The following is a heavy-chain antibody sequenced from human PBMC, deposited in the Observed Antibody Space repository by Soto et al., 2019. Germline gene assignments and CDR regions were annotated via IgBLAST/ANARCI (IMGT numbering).Heavy chain of an antibody. CDR2: ISYDGSNK. V-gene: IGHV3-30*18. CDR3: AKDLPGRPRRTAYYYYYGMDV. D-gene: IGHD1-26*01. Sequence: GGSLRLSCAASGFTFSSYGMHWVRQAPGKGLEWVAVISYDGSNKYYADSVKGRFTISRDNSKNTLYLQMNSLRAEDTAVYYCAKDLPGRPRRTAYYYYYGMDVWGQGTTVTVSS. CDR1: GFTFSSYG. J-gene: IGHJ6*02.